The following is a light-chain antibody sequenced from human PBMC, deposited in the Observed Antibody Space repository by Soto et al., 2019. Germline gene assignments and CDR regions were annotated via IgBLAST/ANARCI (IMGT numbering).Light chain of an antibody. CDR3: LLSYNAARA. CDR2: DTS. J-gene: IGLJ2*01. V-gene: IGLV7-46*01. Sequence: QAVVTQEPSLTVSPGGTVTLTCGSSTGAVTSNHHPYWFQQKAGQAPRTLIYDTSNKHSWTPARFSGSLLGDKAALTLSGAQPEDEAQYYCLLSYNAARAFGGGTKVTVL. CDR1: TGAVTSNHH.